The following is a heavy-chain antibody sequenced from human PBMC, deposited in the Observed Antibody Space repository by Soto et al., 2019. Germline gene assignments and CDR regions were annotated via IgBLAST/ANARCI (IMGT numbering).Heavy chain of an antibody. J-gene: IGHJ6*03. V-gene: IGHV1-8*01. D-gene: IGHD3-3*01. CDR2: MNPNSGNT. CDR3: ARGLHYDLWSAKYYYYYMDV. CDR1: GYTFTSYD. Sequence: ASVKVSCKASGYTFTSYDINWVRQATGQGLEWMGWMNPNSGNTGYAQKFQGRVTMTRNTSISTAYMELSSLRSEDTAVYYCARGLHYDLWSAKYYYYYMDVWGKGTTVTVSS.